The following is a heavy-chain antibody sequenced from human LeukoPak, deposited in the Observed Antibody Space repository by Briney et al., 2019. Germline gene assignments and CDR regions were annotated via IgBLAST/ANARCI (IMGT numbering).Heavy chain of an antibody. J-gene: IGHJ3*02. V-gene: IGHV1-2*02. CDR1: GYTFTGYY. D-gene: IGHD3-22*01. Sequence: ASVKVSCKASGYTFTGYYMHWVRQAPGQGLEWMGWINPNSGGTNYAQKFQGRATMTRDTSISTAYMELSRLRSDDTAVYYCARVAGPDSSGYYLDAFDIWGQGTMVTVSS. CDR2: INPNSGGT. CDR3: ARVAGPDSSGYYLDAFDI.